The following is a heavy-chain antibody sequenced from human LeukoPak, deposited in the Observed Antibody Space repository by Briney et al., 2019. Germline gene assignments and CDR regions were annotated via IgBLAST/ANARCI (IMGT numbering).Heavy chain of an antibody. D-gene: IGHD1-20*01. J-gene: IGHJ5*02. Sequence: GGSLRLSCAASGFTFSSYWMSWVRQAPGKGLEWVANIKQDGSEKYYVDSVKGRFTISRDNAKNSLYLQMNSLRAEDTAVYYCASLGMTGTDDNWFDAWGQGTLVTVSS. CDR2: IKQDGSEK. CDR3: ASLGMTGTDDNWFDA. CDR1: GFTFSSYW. V-gene: IGHV3-7*01.